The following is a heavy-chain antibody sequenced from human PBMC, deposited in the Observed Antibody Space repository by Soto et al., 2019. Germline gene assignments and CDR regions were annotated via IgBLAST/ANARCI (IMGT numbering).Heavy chain of an antibody. J-gene: IGHJ6*02. CDR3: ARDRRSSSWPDYYYYYYGMDV. Sequence: PSETLSPTCTVSAGSITRYYWSWIRQPPGKGLKWIGYIYYSGSTNYNPSLKSRVTISVDTSKNQFPLKLSSVTAADTAVYYCARDRRSSSWPDYYYYYYGMDVWGQGTTVTVSS. CDR1: AGSITRYY. V-gene: IGHV4-59*01. CDR2: IYYSGST. D-gene: IGHD6-13*01.